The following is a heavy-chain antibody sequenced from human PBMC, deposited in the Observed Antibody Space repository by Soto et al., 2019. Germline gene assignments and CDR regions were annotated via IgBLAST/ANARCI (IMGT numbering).Heavy chain of an antibody. CDR3: VRGDNWNDEASDY. Sequence: QVPLVESGGGVVQPGRSLRLSCAASGFMFSNHGMHWVRQAPGKGLEWVAVIWSDGNNRYYADSVKGRFTISRDNSKNTLYLQMNSLRAEDTAVYYCVRGDNWNDEASDYWGQGTRVTVSS. V-gene: IGHV3-33*01. CDR2: IWSDGNNR. J-gene: IGHJ4*02. D-gene: IGHD1-1*01. CDR1: GFMFSNHG.